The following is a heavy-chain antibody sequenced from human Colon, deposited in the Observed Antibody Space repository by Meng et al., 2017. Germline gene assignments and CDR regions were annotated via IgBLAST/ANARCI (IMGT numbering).Heavy chain of an antibody. CDR1: GFTFTDHY. J-gene: IGHJ4*02. CDR3: ARGGNYYFNY. V-gene: IGHV3-72*01. D-gene: IGHD1-7*01. Sequence: GESLKISCAASGFTFTDHYMDWVRQAPGQGLEWVGRIRNKANSYTTEYAVSVKGRFTISRDDSNNSLYLQMNSLKTEGTTVYYCARGGNYYFNYWGQGTLVTVSS. CDR2: IRNKANSYTT.